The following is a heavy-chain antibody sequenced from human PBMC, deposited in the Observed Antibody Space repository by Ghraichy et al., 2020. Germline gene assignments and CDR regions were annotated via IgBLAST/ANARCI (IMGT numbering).Heavy chain of an antibody. CDR3: ARGLRRGIAARAEHVDY. CDR2: INHSGST. D-gene: IGHD6-6*01. Sequence: SETLSLTCAVYGGSFSGYYWSWIRQPPGKGLEWIGEINHSGSTNYNPSLKSRVTISVDTSKNQFSLKLSSVTAADTAVYYCARGLRRGIAARAEHVDYWGQGTLVTVSS. J-gene: IGHJ4*02. CDR1: GGSFSGYY. V-gene: IGHV4-34*01.